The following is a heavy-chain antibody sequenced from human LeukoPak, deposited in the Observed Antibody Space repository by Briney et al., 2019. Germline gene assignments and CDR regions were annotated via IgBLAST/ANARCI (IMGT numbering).Heavy chain of an antibody. Sequence: GGSLRLSCAASGFTFSSYAMSWVRQAPGKGLEWVSAISGSGGSTYYADSVKGRFTISRDNSKNTLYLQMNSLRAEDTAVYYCAKGGDFWSGYPPTPYFDYWGQGTLVTVSS. CDR2: ISGSGGST. CDR3: AKGGDFWSGYPPTPYFDY. D-gene: IGHD3-3*01. J-gene: IGHJ4*02. V-gene: IGHV3-23*01. CDR1: GFTFSSYA.